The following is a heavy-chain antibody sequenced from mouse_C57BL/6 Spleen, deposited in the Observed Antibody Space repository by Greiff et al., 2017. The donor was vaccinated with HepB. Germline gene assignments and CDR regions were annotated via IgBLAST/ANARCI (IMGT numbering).Heavy chain of an antibody. V-gene: IGHV5-4*01. CDR3: ARDGKRLEDAMDY. Sequence: EVHLVESGGGLVKPGGSLKLSCAASGFTFSSYAMTWVRQTPEKRLEWVATISDGGSYTYYPDNVKGRFTISRNNAKNNLYLQMSHLKSEDTAMYYCARDGKRLEDAMDYWGQGTSVTVSS. J-gene: IGHJ4*01. CDR1: GFTFSSYA. D-gene: IGHD1-2*01. CDR2: ISDGGSYT.